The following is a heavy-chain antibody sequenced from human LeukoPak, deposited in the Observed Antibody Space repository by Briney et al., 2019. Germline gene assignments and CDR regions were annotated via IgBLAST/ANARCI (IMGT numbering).Heavy chain of an antibody. CDR3: AKSFWVDTAMVNY. CDR1: GFTFSSDA. CDR2: ISGSGGST. Sequence: AGGCLRLSCAASGFTFSSDAMSWVRQAPGKGLEWVSAISGSGGSTYYADSVKGRFTISRDNSKNTLYLQMNSLRAEDTAVYYCAKSFWVDTAMVNYWGQGALVTVSS. J-gene: IGHJ4*02. V-gene: IGHV3-23*01. D-gene: IGHD5-18*01.